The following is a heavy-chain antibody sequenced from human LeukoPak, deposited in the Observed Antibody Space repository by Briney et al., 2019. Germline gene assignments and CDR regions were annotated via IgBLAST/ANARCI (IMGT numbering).Heavy chain of an antibody. CDR2: ISYDGSIK. J-gene: IGHJ4*02. D-gene: IGHD1-26*01. Sequence: PGGALRLSCAASGVTFSSYAMHGVRQAPGKGLEWVAVISYDGSIKYYADSVQGRFTISRDNSENTRYLQMNSLRVEDTAVYYCARRYRLGATNYWGQGTLVTVSS. CDR1: GVTFSSYA. V-gene: IGHV3-30-3*01. CDR3: ARRYRLGATNY.